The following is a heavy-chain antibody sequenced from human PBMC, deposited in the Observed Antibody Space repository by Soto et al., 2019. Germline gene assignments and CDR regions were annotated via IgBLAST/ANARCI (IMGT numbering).Heavy chain of an antibody. V-gene: IGHV1-18*01. CDR3: ARVFGAVAGTLGLYYFDY. CDR2: ISAYNGNT. CDR1: GYTFTSYG. Sequence: ASVKVSCKASGYTFTSYGISWVRQAPGQGLEWMGWISAYNGNTNYAQKLQGRVTMTTDTSTSTAYMELRSLRSDDTAVYYCARVFGAVAGTLGLYYFDYWGQGTLVTVSS. J-gene: IGHJ4*02. D-gene: IGHD6-19*01.